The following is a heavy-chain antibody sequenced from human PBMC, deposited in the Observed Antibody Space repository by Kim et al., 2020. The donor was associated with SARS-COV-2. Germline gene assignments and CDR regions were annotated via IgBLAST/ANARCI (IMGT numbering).Heavy chain of an antibody. CDR1: GVSFSGFY. D-gene: IGHD3-10*01. J-gene: IGHJ4*02. CDR3: ARGPPYSGSGTYYQGTYYNY. CDR2: INHSGNT. Sequence: SETLSLTCAVYGVSFSGFYWSWIRQPPTKGLEWIGEINHSGNTNYNPSLESRVTISMDTSRNQFSLNLTSVTAADTAVYYCARGPPYSGSGTYYQGTYYNYWGQGTLVTVSS. V-gene: IGHV4-34*01.